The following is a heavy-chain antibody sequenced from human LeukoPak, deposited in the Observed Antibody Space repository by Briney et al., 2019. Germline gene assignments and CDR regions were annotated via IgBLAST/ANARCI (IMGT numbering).Heavy chain of an antibody. V-gene: IGHV3-7*04. CDR3: ARGPAYYGSGSYLN. Sequence: GGSLRLSCVVSGFTFSGYWMTWVRQAPGKGLEWVANIKQDGSEKYYVDSVKGRFTISRDNAQNSLYLQMNSLRAEDTAVYYCARGPAYYGSGSYLNSGQGTLVTVYS. CDR1: GFTFSGYW. J-gene: IGHJ4*02. D-gene: IGHD3-10*01. CDR2: IKQDGSEK.